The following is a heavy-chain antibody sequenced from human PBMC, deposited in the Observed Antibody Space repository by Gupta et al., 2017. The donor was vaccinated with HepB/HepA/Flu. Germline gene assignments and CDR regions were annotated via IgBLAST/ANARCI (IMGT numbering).Heavy chain of an antibody. D-gene: IGHD3-16*02. CDR3: ARTGELSFEMDY. CDR2: IWHDGGTK. CDR1: GFTFRKFG. J-gene: IGHJ4*02. V-gene: IGHV3-33*01. Sequence: QVQFVESGGGVVQPGRSLRLSCAASGFTFRKFGMHWVRQAPGKGLEGVAVIWHDGGTKYYVDSVKGRFTISRDNSNNALFLEMSSLRVEDTATYYCARTGELSFEMDYLGQGVLVTVSS.